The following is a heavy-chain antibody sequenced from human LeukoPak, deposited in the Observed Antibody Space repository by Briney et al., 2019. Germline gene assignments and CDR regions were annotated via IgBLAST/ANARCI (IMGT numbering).Heavy chain of an antibody. J-gene: IGHJ4*02. CDR2: ISDRGGST. Sequence: GGSLRLSCVVSGITLSNYGMSWVRQAPGKGLEWVAGISDRGGSTNYADSVKGRFTISRDNSKNTLYLQMNSLRAEDTAVYYCAFPSAAAAYDYWGQGTLVTVSS. CDR3: AFPSAAAAYDY. D-gene: IGHD6-13*01. V-gene: IGHV3-23*01. CDR1: GITLSNYG.